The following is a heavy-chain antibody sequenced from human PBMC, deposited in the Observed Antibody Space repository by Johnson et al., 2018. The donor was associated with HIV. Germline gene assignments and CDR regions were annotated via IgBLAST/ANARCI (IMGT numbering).Heavy chain of an antibody. CDR2: ISSNGGRT. CDR1: GFTFRSYA. J-gene: IGHJ3*02. CDR3: VRDASYYGSANDAFDI. D-gene: IGHD3-10*01. V-gene: IGHV3-64*01. Sequence: VQLVESGGGLVKPGESLRLSCAASGFTFRSYAMHWVRQAPGKGLEYVSAISSNGGRTYYANSVKGRFTISRDNSKNTLSLQMGSLRAEDMAVYYCVRDASYYGSANDAFDIWGQGTMVTVSS.